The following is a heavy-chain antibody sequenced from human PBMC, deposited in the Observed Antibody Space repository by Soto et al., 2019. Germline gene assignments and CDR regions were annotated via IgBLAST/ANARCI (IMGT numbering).Heavy chain of an antibody. Sequence: QVQLVQSGAELKKPGSSVKVSCKASGGTFSSYAIPWVRQAPVQGLEWMGGMIPIFGTANYAQKFQGRVTITAAVSTITAHLELSSLISEYTAVYYCAIVSDTPRRDGFKFAYFDYWGQGTLVTVSS. CDR3: AIVSDTPRRDGFKFAYFDY. CDR1: GGTFSSYA. CDR2: MIPIFGTA. V-gene: IGHV1-69*01. J-gene: IGHJ4*02. D-gene: IGHD5-18*01.